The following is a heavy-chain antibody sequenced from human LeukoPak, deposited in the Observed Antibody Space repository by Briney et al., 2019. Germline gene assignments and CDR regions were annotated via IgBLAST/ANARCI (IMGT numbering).Heavy chain of an antibody. CDR2: INYSGIT. V-gene: IGHV4-34*01. Sequence: SETLSLTCAVYGGSFSNYYWRWIRQSPGKGLEXXGEINYSGITNYNPSLKSRVTISVDTSKNQFSLTLSSVTAADTAVYYCARGPRGSGSYYKYWGQGTLVTVSS. CDR3: ARGPRGSGSYYKY. J-gene: IGHJ4*02. D-gene: IGHD3-10*01. CDR1: GGSFSNYY.